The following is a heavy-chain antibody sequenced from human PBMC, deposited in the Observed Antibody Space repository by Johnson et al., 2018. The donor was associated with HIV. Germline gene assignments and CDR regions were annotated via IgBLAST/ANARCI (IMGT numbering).Heavy chain of an antibody. CDR3: ATWATDAFDS. V-gene: IGHV3-20*04. J-gene: IGHJ3*02. CDR1: GFTFIDYV. D-gene: IGHD7-27*01. CDR2: IAWNGGST. Sequence: DVQLVESGGGVVRPGGSLRLSCAASGFTFIDYVMSWVRQVPGKGLEWISGIAWNGGSTYYADSVKGRFTISRDNSKNTLYLQLNSLRAEDTAVYYSATWATDAFDSWGQGTMVTVSS.